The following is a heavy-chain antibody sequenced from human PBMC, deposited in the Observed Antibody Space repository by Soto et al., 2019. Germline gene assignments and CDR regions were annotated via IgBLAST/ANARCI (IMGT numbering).Heavy chain of an antibody. D-gene: IGHD3-10*01. CDR2: ISSSSSYI. CDR3: ARDPAGTMVRGVIPIYYFDY. J-gene: IGHJ4*02. CDR1: GFTFSSYS. Sequence: EVQLVESGGGLVKPGGSLRLSCAASGFTFSSYSMNWVRQAPGKGLEWVSSISSSSSYIYYADSVKGRFTISRDNAKNSLYLQMNSLRAEDTAVYYCARDPAGTMVRGVIPIYYFDYWGQGTLVTVSS. V-gene: IGHV3-21*01.